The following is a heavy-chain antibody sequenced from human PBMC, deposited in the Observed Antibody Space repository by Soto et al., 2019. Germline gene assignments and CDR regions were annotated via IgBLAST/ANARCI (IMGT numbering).Heavy chain of an antibody. CDR1: GFTFSSYS. J-gene: IGHJ4*02. CDR2: ISSANSYI. CDR3: ARVGWELTFDY. Sequence: GGSLRLSCAASGFTFSSYSMNWVRQAPGKGLELVSYISSANSYIYYADSVKGRSEISRDNAKTSMFLQLHSLRAEDTAIYYCARVGWELTFDYWGQGAQVTVSS. D-gene: IGHD1-7*01. V-gene: IGHV3-21*05.